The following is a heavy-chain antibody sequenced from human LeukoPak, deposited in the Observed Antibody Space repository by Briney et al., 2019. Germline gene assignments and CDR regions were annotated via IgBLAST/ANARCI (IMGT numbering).Heavy chain of an antibody. CDR3: ARIVVVPAAIRGDYYYYMDV. D-gene: IGHD2-2*02. CDR2: IYYSGST. CDR1: GGSISSHY. V-gene: IGHV4-59*11. J-gene: IGHJ6*03. Sequence: SETLSLTCTVSGGSISSHYWSWLRQPPGKGLEWIGYIYYSGSTNYNPSLKSRVTISVDTSKNQFSLKLSSVTAADTAVYYCARIVVVPAAIRGDYYYYMDVWGKGTTVTVSS.